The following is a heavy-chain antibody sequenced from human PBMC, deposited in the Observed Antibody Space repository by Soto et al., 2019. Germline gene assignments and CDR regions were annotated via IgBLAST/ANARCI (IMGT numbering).Heavy chain of an antibody. J-gene: IGHJ6*03. Sequence: PGGSLRLSCAASGFTVSSNYMSWVRQAPGKGLEWVSVIYSGGSTYYADSVKGRFTISRHNSKNTLYLQMNSLRAEDTAVYYCAREYGDYDYYYYYMDVWGKGTTVTVSS. V-gene: IGHV3-53*04. CDR2: IYSGGST. CDR1: GFTVSSNY. D-gene: IGHD4-17*01. CDR3: AREYGDYDYYYYYMDV.